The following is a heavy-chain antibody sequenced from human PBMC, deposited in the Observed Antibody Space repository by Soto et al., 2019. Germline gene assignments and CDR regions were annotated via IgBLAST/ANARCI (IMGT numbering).Heavy chain of an antibody. Sequence: ASVKVSCKASGYTFTSYYMHWVRQAPGQGLEWVGIINPSGGSTSYAQKFQGRVTMTRDTSTSTVYMELSSLRSEDTAVYYCALTDGEEIDYYYYGMDVWGQGTTVTVSS. CDR3: ALTDGEEIDYYYYGMDV. V-gene: IGHV1-46*01. CDR1: GYTFTSYY. D-gene: IGHD3-10*01. CDR2: INPSGGST. J-gene: IGHJ6*02.